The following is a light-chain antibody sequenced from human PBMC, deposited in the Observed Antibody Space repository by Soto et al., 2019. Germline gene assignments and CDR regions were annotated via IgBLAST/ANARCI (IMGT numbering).Light chain of an antibody. V-gene: IGLV2-14*03. CDR1: HNDIGTYDY. CDR3: SSFTSNRIYV. Sequence: QSALTQPTSVSGSPGQSITISCTGNHNDIGTYDYVSWYQQHPGRAPRLLLHGVTTRPSGISGRFSASKSGLTASLTISGLQPEDEAEYYCSSFTSNRIYVFGPGTKLTVL. J-gene: IGLJ1*01. CDR2: GVT.